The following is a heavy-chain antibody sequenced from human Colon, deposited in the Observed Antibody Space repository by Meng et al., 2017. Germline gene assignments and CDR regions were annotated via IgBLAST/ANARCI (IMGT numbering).Heavy chain of an antibody. J-gene: IGHJ4*02. CDR1: GGSISSSNW. D-gene: IGHD6-19*01. CDR3: ASFPPPGKQWLVTDY. Sequence: VQWQESGPGLLKPSGTLSLTCAVSGGSISSSNWWSWVRQPPGKGLEWIGEIYHSGSTNYNPSLKSRVTISVDKSKNQFSLKLSSVTAADTAVYYCASFPPPGKQWLVTDYWGQGTLVTVSS. CDR2: IYHSGST. V-gene: IGHV4-4*02.